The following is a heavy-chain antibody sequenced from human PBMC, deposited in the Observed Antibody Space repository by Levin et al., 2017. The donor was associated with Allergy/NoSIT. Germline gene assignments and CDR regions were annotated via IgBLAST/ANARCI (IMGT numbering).Heavy chain of an antibody. D-gene: IGHD1-26*01. CDR1: GFTFSNYW. J-gene: IGHJ4*02. CDR2: IKQGGSEK. CDR3: ARGGSFYERLDY. V-gene: IGHV3-7*01. Sequence: GGSLRLSCAASGFTFSNYWMSWVRQAPGKGLEWVANIKQGGSEKYYVDSVGGRFTISRDNAKNSLSLQMNSLRAEDTAVYYCARGGSFYERLDYWGQGALVTVSS.